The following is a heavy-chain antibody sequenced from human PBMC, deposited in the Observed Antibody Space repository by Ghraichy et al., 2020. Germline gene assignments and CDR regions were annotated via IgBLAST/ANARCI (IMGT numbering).Heavy chain of an antibody. J-gene: IGHJ5*02. CDR3: VRDREYSSSWHGFDL. CDR2: MHSSGDA. Sequence: SETLSLTCTFSGGSFSSYYWSWVRLPPGNGLEWIAYMHSSGDAKYNPSLKSRLTISLDPSKNQFSLKLRSVSAADTAVYYCVRDREYSSSWHGFDLWGQGTLGTVSS. CDR1: GGSFSSYY. D-gene: IGHD6-13*01. V-gene: IGHV4-59*12.